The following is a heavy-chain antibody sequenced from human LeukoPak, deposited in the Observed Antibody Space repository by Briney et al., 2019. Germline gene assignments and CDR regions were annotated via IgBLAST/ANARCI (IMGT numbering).Heavy chain of an antibody. Sequence: GGSLRLSCAASGFTFSSYGMHWVRQAPGKGLEWVAVISYDGSNKYYADSVKGRFTISRDNSKNTLYLQMNSLRAEDTAVYYCAEDRYGSGIYYFDYWGQGTLVTVSS. CDR2: ISYDGSNK. V-gene: IGHV3-30*18. CDR3: AEDRYGSGIYYFDY. J-gene: IGHJ4*02. D-gene: IGHD3-10*01. CDR1: GFTFSSYG.